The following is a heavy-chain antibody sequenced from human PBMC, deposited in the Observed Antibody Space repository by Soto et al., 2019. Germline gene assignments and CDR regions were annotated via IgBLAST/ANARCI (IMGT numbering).Heavy chain of an antibody. J-gene: IGHJ4*02. CDR1: GDTFSFYT. Sequence: ASVKDSCKASGDTFSFYTINWVRQAPGLGLEWVGRINPIVSMSNYAQKFQGRVSMTADKSTSTAYMELRSLRSDDTAMYFCAASYGSGYRAFDYWGQGALVTVSS. CDR2: INPIVSMS. V-gene: IGHV1-69*02. D-gene: IGHD3-10*01. CDR3: AASYGSGYRAFDY.